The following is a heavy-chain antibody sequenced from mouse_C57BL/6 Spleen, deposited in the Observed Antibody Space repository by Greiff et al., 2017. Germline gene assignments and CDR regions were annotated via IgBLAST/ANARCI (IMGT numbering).Heavy chain of an antibody. D-gene: IGHD2-1*01. J-gene: IGHJ4*01. CDR1: GYTFTSYW. Sequence: QVQLQQSGAELVRPGSSVKLSCKASGYTFTSYWMHWVKQRPIQGLEWIGNIDPSDSETHYNQKFKDKATLTVDKSSSTAYMQLSSLASEDSAVYYCARGYGNYGGVDYWGQGTSVTVSS. CDR2: IDPSDSET. V-gene: IGHV1-52*01. CDR3: ARGYGNYGGVDY.